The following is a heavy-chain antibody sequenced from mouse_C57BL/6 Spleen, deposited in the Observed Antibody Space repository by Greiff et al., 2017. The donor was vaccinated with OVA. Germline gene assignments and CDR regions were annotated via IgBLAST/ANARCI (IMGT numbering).Heavy chain of an antibody. CDR3: ARETTVVEGWFAY. J-gene: IGHJ3*01. D-gene: IGHD1-1*01. Sequence: EVKLMESGGGLVKPGGSLKLSCAASGFTFSDYGMHWVRQAPEKGLEWVAYISSGSSTIYYADTVKGRFTISRDNAKNTLFLQMTSLRSEDTAMDYCARETTVVEGWFAYWGQGTLVTVSA. CDR2: ISSGSSTI. CDR1: GFTFSDYG. V-gene: IGHV5-17*01.